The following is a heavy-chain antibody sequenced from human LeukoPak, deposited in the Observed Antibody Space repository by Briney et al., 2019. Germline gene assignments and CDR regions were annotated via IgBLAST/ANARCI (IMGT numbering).Heavy chain of an antibody. CDR2: ISYDASRE. V-gene: IGHV3-30*04. D-gene: IGHD3-10*01. CDR3: ARDSYSGSGRHYYYYMDV. CDR1: GFTFSSYA. Sequence: GGSLRLSCAASGFTFSSYAMYWVRQAPGKGLEWVSLISYDASREYYADSVKGRFTISRDDSKNTLYLQINSLTPEDTAVYYCARDSYSGSGRHYYYYMDVWGKGTTVTVSS. J-gene: IGHJ6*03.